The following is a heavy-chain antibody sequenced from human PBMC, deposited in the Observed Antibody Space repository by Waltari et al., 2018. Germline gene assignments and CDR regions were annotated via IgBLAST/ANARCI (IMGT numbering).Heavy chain of an antibody. D-gene: IGHD1-26*01. V-gene: IGHV4-38-2*01. CDR1: GYPISSGYY. CDR3: ARGSFDSDSYFDV. CDR2: IYHGVTT. Sequence: QVQLQESGPGLGKPSETLSLTCAVSGYPISSGYYWGWIRQPPGKGLVWIGRIYHGVTTSYSPSLNSRVTISVDTSKNQFSLKVPSLTAAYTAIYYCARGSFDSDSYFDVWGRGTLVTVSS. J-gene: IGHJ2*01.